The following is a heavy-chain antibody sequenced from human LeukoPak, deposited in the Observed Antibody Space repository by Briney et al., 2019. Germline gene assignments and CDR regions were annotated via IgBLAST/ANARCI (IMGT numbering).Heavy chain of an antibody. D-gene: IGHD6-19*01. CDR3: ARDWGRRYSSGWYGDFDY. CDR2: ISYDGSDK. J-gene: IGHJ4*02. V-gene: IGHV3-30-3*01. Sequence: PGRSLRLSCAASGFTFSNYAMHWVRQAPGKGLEWVAVISYDGSDKYYADSVKGRFTISRDNSKNTLYLQMNSLRPEDTAVYYCARDWGRRYSSGWYGDFDYWGQGTLVTVS. CDR1: GFTFSNYA.